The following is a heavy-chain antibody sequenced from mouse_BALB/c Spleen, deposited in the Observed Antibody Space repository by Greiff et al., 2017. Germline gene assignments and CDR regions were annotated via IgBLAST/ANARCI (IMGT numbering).Heavy chain of an antibody. D-gene: IGHD2-1*01. J-gene: IGHJ4*01. Sequence: EVKLVESGPGLVKPSQSLSLTCTVTGYSITSDYAWNWIRQFPGNKLEWMGYISYSGSTSYNPSLKSRISITRDTSKNQFFLQLNSVTTEDTATYYCARNYGNYGAMDDWGQGTSVTVSS. CDR1: GYSITSDYA. CDR2: ISYSGST. CDR3: ARNYGNYGAMDD. V-gene: IGHV3-2*02.